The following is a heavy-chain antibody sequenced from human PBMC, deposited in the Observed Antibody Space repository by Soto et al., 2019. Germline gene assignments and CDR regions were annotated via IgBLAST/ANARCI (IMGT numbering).Heavy chain of an antibody. CDR3: AKDPAITKCYYYYYMDV. J-gene: IGHJ6*03. CDR1: GFTFSSYA. Sequence: HPGGSLRLSCAASGFTFSSYAMSWVRQAPGKGLEWVSAISGSGGSTYYADSVKGRFTISRDNSKNTLYLQMNSLRAEDTAVYYCAKDPAITKCYYYYYMDVWGKGTTVTVSS. D-gene: IGHD1-1*01. V-gene: IGHV3-23*01. CDR2: ISGSGGST.